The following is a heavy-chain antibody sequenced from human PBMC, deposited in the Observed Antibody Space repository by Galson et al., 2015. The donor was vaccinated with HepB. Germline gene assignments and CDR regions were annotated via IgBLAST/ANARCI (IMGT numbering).Heavy chain of an antibody. D-gene: IGHD3-22*01. Sequence: SVKVSCKASGYTFTSYGISWVRQAPGQGLEWMGWISAYNGNTNYAQKLQGRVTMTTDTSTSTAYMELRSLRSDDTAVYYCARVAAARVVVTDFDYWDQGTLVTVSS. CDR3: ARVAAARVVVTDFDY. CDR1: GYTFTSYG. J-gene: IGHJ4*02. V-gene: IGHV1-18*04. CDR2: ISAYNGNT.